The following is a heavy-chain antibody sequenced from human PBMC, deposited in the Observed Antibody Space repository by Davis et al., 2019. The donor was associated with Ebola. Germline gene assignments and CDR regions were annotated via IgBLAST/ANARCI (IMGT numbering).Heavy chain of an antibody. CDR1: GDSVFGKNGA. D-gene: IGHD3-10*01. CDR3: VRGWGRTGMGV. Sequence: PSETLSLTCAISGDSVFGKNGAWNWIRQSPSRGLEWLGRTYYTSKWFNNYAVSVKSRITINPDTSKNQLSLQLNSVTPEDTAVYYCVRGWGRTGMGVWGQGTTVTVSS. J-gene: IGHJ6*02. V-gene: IGHV6-1*01. CDR2: TYYTSKWFN.